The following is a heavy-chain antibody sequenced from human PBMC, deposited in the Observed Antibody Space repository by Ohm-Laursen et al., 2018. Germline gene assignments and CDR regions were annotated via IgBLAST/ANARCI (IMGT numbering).Heavy chain of an antibody. V-gene: IGHV4-59*01. CDR3: ARGARYYDFWSGYYDY. CDR1: GGSISSYY. Sequence: SETLSLTCTVSGGSISSYYWSWIRQPPGKGLEWIGYIYYSGSTNYNPSLKSRVTISVDTSKNQFSLKLSSVTAADTAVYYCARGARYYDFWSGYYDYWGQGILVTVSS. D-gene: IGHD3-3*01. J-gene: IGHJ4*02. CDR2: IYYSGST.